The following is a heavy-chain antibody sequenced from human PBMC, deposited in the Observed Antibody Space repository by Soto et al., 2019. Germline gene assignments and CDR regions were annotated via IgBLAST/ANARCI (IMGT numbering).Heavy chain of an antibody. CDR2: IRSKAYGGTT. Sequence: SLSLSGTASGFTLGDYAMSWFRQARGKGLEGVGFIRSKAYGGTTEYAASVKGRFTISRDESKSIAYLQMNSLKTEDTAVYYCTRDHRENYYDSSGYYPYWGQGTLVTVSS. D-gene: IGHD3-22*01. CDR3: TRDHRENYYDSSGYYPY. J-gene: IGHJ4*02. V-gene: IGHV3-49*03. CDR1: GFTLGDYA.